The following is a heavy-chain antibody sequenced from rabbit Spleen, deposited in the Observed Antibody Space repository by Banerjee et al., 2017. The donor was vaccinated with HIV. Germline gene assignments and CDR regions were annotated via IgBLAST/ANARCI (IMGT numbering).Heavy chain of an antibody. CDR1: GFTISSSYW. D-gene: IGHD8-1*01. CDR3: ARDVGTSFSSYGMDL. CDR2: IAGGSSGST. V-gene: IGHV1S45*01. Sequence: QEQLVESGGGLVQPEGSLTLTCKASGFTISSSYWICWVRQAPGKGLEWIACIAGGSSGSTYSATWAKGRFTISKTSSTTVTLQMTSLTAADTATYFCARDVGTSFSSYGMDLWGQGTLVTVS. J-gene: IGHJ6*01.